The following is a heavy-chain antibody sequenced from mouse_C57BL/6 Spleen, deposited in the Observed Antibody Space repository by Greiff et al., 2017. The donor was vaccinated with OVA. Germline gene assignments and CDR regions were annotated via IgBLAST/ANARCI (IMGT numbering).Heavy chain of an antibody. CDR1: GFNIKDDY. CDR3: CTTVGDYAMDY. D-gene: IGHD1-1*01. J-gene: IGHJ4*01. V-gene: IGHV14-4*01. CDR2: IDPENGDT. Sequence: VQLKQSGAELVRPGASVKLSCTASGFNIKDDYMHWVKQRPEQGLEWIGWIDPENGDTEYASKFQGKATITADTSSSTAYMELRSLTSEDSAVYFCCTTVGDYAMDYWGQGTSVTVSS.